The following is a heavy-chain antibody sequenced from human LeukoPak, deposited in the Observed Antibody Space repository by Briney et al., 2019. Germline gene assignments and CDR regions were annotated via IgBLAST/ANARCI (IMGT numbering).Heavy chain of an antibody. D-gene: IGHD2-2*01. J-gene: IGHJ5*02. Sequence: ASVKVSCNASGYPFPIYYMHWVRQAPGQGLEWMGILNPTGGSTSYAQKFQGRVTMTRDTSTGTVYMELSSLRSEDTAVYYCARGLYCSSTSCYGNNWFDPWGQGTLVTVSS. CDR1: GYPFPIYY. V-gene: IGHV1-46*01. CDR2: LNPTGGST. CDR3: ARGLYCSSTSCYGNNWFDP.